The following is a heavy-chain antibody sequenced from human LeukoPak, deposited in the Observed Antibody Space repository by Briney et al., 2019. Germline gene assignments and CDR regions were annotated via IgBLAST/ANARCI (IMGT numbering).Heavy chain of an antibody. J-gene: IGHJ6*03. CDR3: AKPFIVGATGYYYYYMDV. V-gene: IGHV3-53*01. CDR2: IYSGGST. D-gene: IGHD1-26*01. CDR1: GFTVSSNY. Sequence: GGSLRLSCAASGFTVSSNYMSWVRQAPGKGLEWVSVIYSGGSTYYADSVKGRFTISRDNSKNTLYLQMNSLRVEDTAVYYCAKPFIVGATGYYYYYMDVWGKGTTVTVAS.